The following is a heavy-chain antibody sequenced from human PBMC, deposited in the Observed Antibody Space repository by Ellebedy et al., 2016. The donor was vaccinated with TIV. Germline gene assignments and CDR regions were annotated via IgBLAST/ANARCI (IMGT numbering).Heavy chain of an antibody. CDR1: GFNFSDYA. CDR2: ISNSGSNT. CDR3: AKDLHGYDYYYFYYMDV. Sequence: GESLKISXTASGFNFSDYAMTWVRQAPGKGLEWVSTISNSGSNTYYTDSVKGRFTLSQDNSKNTVYLQMNSLRAEDTAVYYCAKDLHGYDYYYFYYMDVWGKGTTVTVSS. V-gene: IGHV3-23*01. D-gene: IGHD5-12*01. J-gene: IGHJ6*03.